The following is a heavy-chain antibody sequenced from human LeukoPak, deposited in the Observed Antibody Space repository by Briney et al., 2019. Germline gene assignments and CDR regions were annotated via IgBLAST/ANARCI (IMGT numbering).Heavy chain of an antibody. J-gene: IGHJ3*02. CDR2: ISSNGVNT. CDR1: GFIFNSYV. CDR3: AKGAYGDYVNAFDI. D-gene: IGHD4-17*01. Sequence: GGSLRLSCAASGFIFNSYVMHWVRQAPGKGLEYVSSISSNGVNTYYANSVKGRFTISRDNSKNTLYLQMNSLRAEDTAVYYCAKGAYGDYVNAFDIWGQGTMVTVSS. V-gene: IGHV3-64*01.